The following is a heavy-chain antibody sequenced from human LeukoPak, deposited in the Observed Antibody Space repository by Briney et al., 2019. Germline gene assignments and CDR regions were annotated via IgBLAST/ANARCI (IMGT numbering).Heavy chain of an antibody. CDR2: IYYTGST. D-gene: IGHD3-16*01. CDR3: ARRWGNIVGVTYEY. CDR1: GSSITSVSHY. Sequence: PSETLSLTCTISGSSITSVSHYWGWIRQPPGKGLEWIGDIYYTGSTYYSPSLRSRVTMSVHTSENQFSLRLNSVTAVDTAVYYCARRWGNIVGVTYEYWGQGTLVTVSS. V-gene: IGHV4-39*01. J-gene: IGHJ4*02.